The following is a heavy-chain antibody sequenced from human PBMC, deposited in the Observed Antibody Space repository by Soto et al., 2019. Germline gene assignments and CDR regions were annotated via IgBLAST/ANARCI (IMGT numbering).Heavy chain of an antibody. V-gene: IGHV3-23*01. CDR1: EFTFSSYA. CDR3: VRDRGYPDSFDV. Sequence: GGSLRLSCAASEFTFSSYAMSWVRQAPGKGLEWVSGISASGGSTYYADSVQGRFTISRDNAKNSLYLHMNSLRAEDTAVYYCVRDRGYPDSFDVWGRGTMVTVSS. J-gene: IGHJ3*01. CDR2: ISASGGST. D-gene: IGHD1-1*01.